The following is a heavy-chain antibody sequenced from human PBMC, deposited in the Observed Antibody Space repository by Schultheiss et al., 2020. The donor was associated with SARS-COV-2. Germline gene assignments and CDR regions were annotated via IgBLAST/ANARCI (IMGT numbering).Heavy chain of an antibody. V-gene: IGHV4-34*01. CDR1: GGSFSGYY. D-gene: IGHD6-13*01. Sequence: SETLSLTCAVYGGSFSGYYWSWIRQPPGKGLEWIGEINHSGSTNYNPSLKSRVTISVDTSKNQFSLKLSSVTAADTAVYYCAGGEQQLVREWGQGTLVTVSS. J-gene: IGHJ4*02. CDR2: INHSGST. CDR3: AGGEQQLVRE.